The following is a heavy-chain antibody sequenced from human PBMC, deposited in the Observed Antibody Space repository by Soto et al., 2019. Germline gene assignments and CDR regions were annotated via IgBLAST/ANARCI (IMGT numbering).Heavy chain of an antibody. J-gene: IGHJ4*02. CDR3: ARHRDHAYDY. V-gene: IGHV1-69*01. Sequence: QVQLVQSGAEVKKPGSSVKVSCKASGGTFSSFAISWVRQAPGQGLEWMGGIIPIFGTTNYAQKFQGRVTITADESTSTAYMEVTTLSSEDTAVYYCARHRDHAYDYWGQGTLLTVSS. CDR1: GGTFSSFA. CDR2: IIPIFGTT. D-gene: IGHD3-16*01.